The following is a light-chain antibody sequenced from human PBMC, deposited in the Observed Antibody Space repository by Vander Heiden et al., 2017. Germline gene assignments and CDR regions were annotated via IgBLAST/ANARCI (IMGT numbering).Light chain of an antibody. J-gene: IGKJ4*01. CDR3: QQYNNRAPLT. V-gene: IGKV3-15*01. Sequence: ETVMTQSPATLPVSPGERATLSCRASQSVRKNLAWYQQKPGQAPRLLIYGASTRATGIPGRFSGSGSGTEFTLTISSLQSEDFAIYYCQQYNNRAPLTFGGGTKV. CDR2: GAS. CDR1: QSVRKN.